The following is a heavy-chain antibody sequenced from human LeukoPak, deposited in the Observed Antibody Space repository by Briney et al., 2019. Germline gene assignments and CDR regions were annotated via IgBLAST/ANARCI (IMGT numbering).Heavy chain of an antibody. CDR3: ARAHYYDSSGKDFDY. V-gene: IGHV1-18*01. Sequence: ASVKVSCKASGYTFTSYGFSWVRQAPGQGLEWMGWISAYNGNTNYAQKLQGRVTMTTDTSTSTAYMELRSLRSDDTAVYYCARAHYYDSSGKDFDYWGQGTLVTVSS. J-gene: IGHJ4*02. CDR1: GYTFTSYG. CDR2: ISAYNGNT. D-gene: IGHD3-22*01.